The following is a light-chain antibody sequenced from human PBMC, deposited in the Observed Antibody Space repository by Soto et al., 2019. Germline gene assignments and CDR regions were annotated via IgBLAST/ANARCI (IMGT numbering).Light chain of an antibody. CDR2: AAS. CDR1: ESVSTN. J-gene: IGKJ4*01. Sequence: EVVMTQSPASLSVSPGERATLSCRASESVSTNLAWYQQKRGQPPRLLIYAASTRATGVPARFSGSGSGTAFTLTISGLQSEDFAVYYCQQYDIATGFGGGTKVEIK. V-gene: IGKV3-15*01. CDR3: QQYDIATG.